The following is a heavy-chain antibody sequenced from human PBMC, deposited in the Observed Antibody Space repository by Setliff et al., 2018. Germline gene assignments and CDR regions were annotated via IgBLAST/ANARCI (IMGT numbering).Heavy chain of an antibody. CDR3: ARSRAPRVVLAADFDF. Sequence: ASVKVSCKTSGYTFTNFGINWVRQAPGQGLEWMGWNSAYNGNTNYAQKLQDRLTVTADTSTKTTYMELRSLTSDDTAVYFCARSRAPRVVLAADFDFWGQGTLVTVSS. CDR2: NSAYNGNT. D-gene: IGHD3-16*01. J-gene: IGHJ4*02. V-gene: IGHV1-18*01. CDR1: GYTFTNFG.